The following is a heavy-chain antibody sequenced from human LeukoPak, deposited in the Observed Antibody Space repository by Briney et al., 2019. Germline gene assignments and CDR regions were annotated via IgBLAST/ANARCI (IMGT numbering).Heavy chain of an antibody. CDR2: VKRDGSEK. CDR1: GFTFGTFW. D-gene: IGHD2-15*01. Sequence: GGSLRLSCAASGFTFGTFWMSWVRQAPGKGLEWVANVKRDGSEKYYVASVKGRFTISRDNAKNSLYLQMNSLRAEDTAVYYCAREGVQSGFDYWGQGTLVTVSS. CDR3: AREGVQSGFDY. J-gene: IGHJ4*02. V-gene: IGHV3-7*01.